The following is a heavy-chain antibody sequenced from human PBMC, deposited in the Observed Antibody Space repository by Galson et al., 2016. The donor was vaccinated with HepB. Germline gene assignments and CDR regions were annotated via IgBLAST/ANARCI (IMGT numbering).Heavy chain of an antibody. V-gene: IGHV3-74*01. CDR2: IKSDGRST. Sequence: SLRLSCAASGLTFSSYWMHWVRQAPGKGLEWISHIKSDGRSTNYADSVKGRFIISRDNAKNTLYLQMNSLSAEDTAVYYCARLSLVVGGTIDYWGQGTLVTVSS. J-gene: IGHJ4*02. D-gene: IGHD6-19*01. CDR3: ARLSLVVGGTIDY. CDR1: GLTFSSYW.